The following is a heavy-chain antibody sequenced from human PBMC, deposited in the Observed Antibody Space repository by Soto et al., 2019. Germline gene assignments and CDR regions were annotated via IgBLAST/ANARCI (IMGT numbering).Heavy chain of an antibody. CDR2: IIPIFGTA. J-gene: IGHJ4*02. CDR1: GGTFSSYA. Sequence: SVKVSCKASGGTFSSYAISWVRQAPGQGLEWMGGIIPIFGTANYAQKFQGRVTITADESTSTAYMELSSLRSEDTAVYYCASGVVVAATPISADYYFDYWGQGTLVTVSS. CDR3: ASGVVVAATPISADYYFDY. V-gene: IGHV1-69*13. D-gene: IGHD2-15*01.